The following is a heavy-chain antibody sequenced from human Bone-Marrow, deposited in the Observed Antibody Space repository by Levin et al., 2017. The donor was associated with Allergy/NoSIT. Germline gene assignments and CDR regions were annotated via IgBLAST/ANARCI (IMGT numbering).Heavy chain of an antibody. CDR1: GGSISSSSYY. J-gene: IGHJ3*02. Sequence: SETLSLTCTVSGGSISSSSYYWGWIRQPPGTGLEWIGSIYYSGSTYYNPSLKSRVTISVDTSKNQFSLKLSSVTAADTAVYYCARLHRRVGATRGGAFDIWGQGTMVTVSS. CDR3: ARLHRRVGATRGGAFDI. V-gene: IGHV4-39*01. D-gene: IGHD1-26*01. CDR2: IYYSGST.